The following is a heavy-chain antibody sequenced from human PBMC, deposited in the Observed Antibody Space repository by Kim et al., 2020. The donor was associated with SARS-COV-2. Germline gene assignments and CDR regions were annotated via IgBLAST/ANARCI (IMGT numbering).Heavy chain of an antibody. D-gene: IGHD6-13*01. CDR3: ARGPGIAAAGTLYY. Sequence: PSPKGRGTMSVDTSKNQFSLKLSSVTAADTAVYYCARGPGIAAAGTLYYWGQGALVTVSS. V-gene: IGHV4-30-2*04. J-gene: IGHJ4*02.